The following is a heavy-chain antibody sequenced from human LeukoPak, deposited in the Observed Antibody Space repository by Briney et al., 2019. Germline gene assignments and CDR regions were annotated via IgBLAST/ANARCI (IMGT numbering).Heavy chain of an antibody. V-gene: IGHV3-23*01. D-gene: IGHD7-27*01. CDR1: GFTFTNYA. CDR3: AASLGIGDY. Sequence: PGGSLRLSCAASGFTFTNYAMSWVRQTPGKGLEWVSGISGNTGSTHYADSVKGRFTISRDDSKNTLYLQMNSLRAEDTAVYYCAASLGIGDYWGQGTLVTVSS. J-gene: IGHJ4*02. CDR2: ISGNTGST.